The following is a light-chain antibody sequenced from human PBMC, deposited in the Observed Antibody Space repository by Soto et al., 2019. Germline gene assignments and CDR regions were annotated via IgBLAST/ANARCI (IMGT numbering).Light chain of an antibody. J-gene: IGKJ5*01. Sequence: EIVLTQSPASLSLYPGERAILSCRASQSVDSHLVWYQQKPGQAPRLLIFAASNRATGIPVRFSGSGSGTDFTLAINRLEPDDFAVYYCQQRSDWPITFGQGTRREIK. CDR2: AAS. CDR1: QSVDSH. V-gene: IGKV3-11*01. CDR3: QQRSDWPIT.